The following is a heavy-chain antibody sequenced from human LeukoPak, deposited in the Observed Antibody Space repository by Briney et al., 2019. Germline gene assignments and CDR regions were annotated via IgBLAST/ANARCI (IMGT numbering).Heavy chain of an antibody. CDR2: INTDNGNT. CDR3: APLIGAYFDY. J-gene: IGHJ4*02. CDR1: GYTFTKHP. Sequence: GASVTVSCKTSGYTFTKHPMHWVRQAPGQRLEWMGWINTDNGNTKYSEKFQGRVAITRDTSASTAYMELNSLTSGDTALYYCAPLIGAYFDYWGQGTLVTVSS. D-gene: IGHD3-10*01. V-gene: IGHV1-3*04.